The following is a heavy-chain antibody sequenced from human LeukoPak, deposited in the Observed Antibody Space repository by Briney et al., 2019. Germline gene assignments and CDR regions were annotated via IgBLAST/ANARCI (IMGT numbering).Heavy chain of an antibody. Sequence: GGSLRLSCAASGFTFSSYAMHWVRQAPGKGLEWVAVISYDGSNKYYADSVKGRFTISRDNSKNTLYLQMNSLRADDTAVYYCARWPGYSSGWYEDAFDIWGQGTMVTVSS. CDR2: ISYDGSNK. D-gene: IGHD6-19*01. V-gene: IGHV3-30*04. CDR1: GFTFSSYA. J-gene: IGHJ3*02. CDR3: ARWPGYSSGWYEDAFDI.